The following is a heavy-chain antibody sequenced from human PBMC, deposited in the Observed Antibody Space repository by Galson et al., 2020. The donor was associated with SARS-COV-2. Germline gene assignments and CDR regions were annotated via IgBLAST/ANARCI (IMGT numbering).Heavy chain of an antibody. CDR2: INQDGSEK. V-gene: IGHV3-7*03. CDR1: GFTSSTYW. D-gene: IGHD3-22*01. CDR3: ARRTYYYDSSGYSKAFDI. Sequence: GESLKISCAASGFTSSTYWMTWVRQAPGKGLEWVANINQDGSEKYYVDSVRGRFTISRDTAKNSLYLQMNSLRAEDTAVYYCARRTYYYDSSGYSKAFDIWGQGTMVTVSS. J-gene: IGHJ3*02.